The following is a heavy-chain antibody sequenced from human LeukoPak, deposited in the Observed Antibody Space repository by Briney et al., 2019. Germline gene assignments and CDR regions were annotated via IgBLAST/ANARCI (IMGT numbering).Heavy chain of an antibody. CDR1: GGSISSSSYY. J-gene: IGHJ5*02. CDR2: IYYSGST. D-gene: IGHD3-9*01. CDR3: ARHPRGYYDILTGYYSPYWFDP. V-gene: IGHV4-39*01. Sequence: TSETLSLTCTVSGGSISSSSYYWGWIRQPPGKGLEWIGSIYYSGSTYYNPSLKSRVTISVDTSKNQFSLKLSSVTAADTAVYYCARHPRGYYDILTGYYSPYWFDPWGQGTLVTVSS.